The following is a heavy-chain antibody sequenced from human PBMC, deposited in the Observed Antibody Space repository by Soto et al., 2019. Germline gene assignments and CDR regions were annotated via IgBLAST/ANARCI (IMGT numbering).Heavy chain of an antibody. CDR1: GDSISRNGYF. CDR2: IYYSGSS. Sequence: QVQLQESGPGLVKPSQTLSLTCTVSGDSISRNGYFWTWIRQHPGKGLEWIGYIYYSGSSYYNPSLKSRVIISVDTSKNHFSLNLTAVTAADTAVYYCARGTMLRCPGYYYAMDVWGQGTTVTVSS. J-gene: IGHJ6*02. D-gene: IGHD3-10*01. CDR3: ARGTMLRCPGYYYAMDV. V-gene: IGHV4-31*03.